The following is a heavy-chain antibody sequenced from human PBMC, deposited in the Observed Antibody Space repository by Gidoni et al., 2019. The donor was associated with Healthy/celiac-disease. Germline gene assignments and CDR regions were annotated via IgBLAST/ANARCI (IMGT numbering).Heavy chain of an antibody. Sequence: QVQLVESGGGVVQPGRSLRLSCAASGFTFSSYGMHWVRQAPGKGLEWVAVIWYDGSNKYYADSVKGRFTISRDNSKNTLYLQMNSLRAEDTAVYYCARDTKGAAMVSYAFDIWGQGTMVTVSS. J-gene: IGHJ3*02. CDR3: ARDTKGAAMVSYAFDI. CDR1: GFTFSSYG. V-gene: IGHV3-33*01. D-gene: IGHD5-18*01. CDR2: IWYDGSNK.